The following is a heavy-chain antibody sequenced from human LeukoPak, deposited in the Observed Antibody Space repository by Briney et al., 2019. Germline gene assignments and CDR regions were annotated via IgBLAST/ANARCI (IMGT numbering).Heavy chain of an antibody. CDR1: GFTFSSYA. Sequence: GGSLRLSCAASGFTFSSYAMHWVGQAPGKGLEWVAVISYDGSNKYYADSVKGRFTISRDNSKNTLYLQMNSLRAEDTAVYYCARDGSVVVNPTYYFDYWGQGTLVTVSS. V-gene: IGHV3-30-3*01. CDR2: ISYDGSNK. J-gene: IGHJ4*02. CDR3: ARDGSVVVNPTYYFDY. D-gene: IGHD3-22*01.